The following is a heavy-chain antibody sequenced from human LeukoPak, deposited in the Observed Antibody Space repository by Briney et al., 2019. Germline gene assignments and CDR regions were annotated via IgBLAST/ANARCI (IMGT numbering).Heavy chain of an antibody. CDR3: ARDGRSGYEDL. CDR1: GVSIKANSDY. Sequence: SETLSLTCNVSGVSIKANSDYWGWLRQPPGKGLEWIGSIYHVGGTYYNPSLKSRVTISIDTSKNQFSLRLTSVTAADTAIYYCARDGRSGYEDLWGPGTLVTVSS. J-gene: IGHJ5*02. D-gene: IGHD5-12*01. V-gene: IGHV4-39*07. CDR2: IYHVGGT.